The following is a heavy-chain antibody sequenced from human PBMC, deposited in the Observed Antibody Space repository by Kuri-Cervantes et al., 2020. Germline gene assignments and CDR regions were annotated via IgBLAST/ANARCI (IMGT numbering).Heavy chain of an antibody. Sequence: SQTLSLTCAVYGGSFSGYYWNWIRQPPGKGLEWIGEINHSGSTNYNPSLKSRVTISVDTSKNQFSLKLSSVTAADTAVYYCARSTYYYDSSGYDWGQGTLVTVSS. CDR2: INHSGST. V-gene: IGHV4-34*01. CDR1: GGSFSGYY. D-gene: IGHD3-22*01. CDR3: ARSTYYYDSSGYD. J-gene: IGHJ4*02.